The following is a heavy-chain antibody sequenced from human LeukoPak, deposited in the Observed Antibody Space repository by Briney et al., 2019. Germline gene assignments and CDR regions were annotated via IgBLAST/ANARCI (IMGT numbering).Heavy chain of an antibody. D-gene: IGHD3-22*01. J-gene: IGHJ6*02. Sequence: GGSLRLSCAASGFTFSSYGMHWVRQAPGKGLEWVAVISYDGSNKYYADSVKGRFTISRDNSKNTLYLQMNSLRAEDTAVYYCAKDYDSSGYYSDYYYGMDVWGQGTTVTVSS. CDR3: AKDYDSSGYYSDYYYGMDV. CDR1: GFTFSSYG. V-gene: IGHV3-30*18. CDR2: ISYDGSNK.